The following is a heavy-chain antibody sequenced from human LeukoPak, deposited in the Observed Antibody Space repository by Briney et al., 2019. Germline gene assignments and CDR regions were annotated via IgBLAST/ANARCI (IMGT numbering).Heavy chain of an antibody. CDR1: GGSISSGDYY. D-gene: IGHD2-8*01. J-gene: IGHJ4*02. Sequence: SQTLSLTCTVSGGSISSGDYYWSWIRQPPGKGLEWIGYIYYSGSTYYNPSLKSRVTISVDTSKNQFSLKLSSVTAADTAVYYCASGGYCTNGVCYDDYWGQGTLVTVSS. CDR2: IYYSGST. V-gene: IGHV4-30-4*08. CDR3: ASGGYCTNGVCYDDY.